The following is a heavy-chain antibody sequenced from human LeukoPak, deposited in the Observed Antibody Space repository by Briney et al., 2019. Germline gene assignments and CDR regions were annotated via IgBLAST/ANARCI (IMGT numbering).Heavy chain of an antibody. D-gene: IGHD3-22*01. Sequence: SETLSLTCTVSGDSISNYYCNWIRQSPGKGLEWLGYIHNSGGTKYNPSLNSRVSISVGTSRNQFSLKLSSVTAADTAVYYCATGIGWLLLYWGQGTLVTVSS. V-gene: IGHV4-59*01. CDR1: GDSISNYY. J-gene: IGHJ4*02. CDR3: ATGIGWLLLY. CDR2: IHNSGGT.